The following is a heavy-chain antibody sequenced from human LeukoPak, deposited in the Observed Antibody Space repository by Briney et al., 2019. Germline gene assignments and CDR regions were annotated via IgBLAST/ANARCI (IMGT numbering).Heavy chain of an antibody. Sequence: PGGSLRLSCAASGFTFDDYAMHWVRHAPGKGLEWVSGISWNSGSIGYADSVKGRFTISRDNAKNSLYLQMNSLRAEDTALYYCAKGYYDFWSGYSAFEVFVAFDIWGQGTMVTVSS. CDR2: ISWNSGSI. D-gene: IGHD3-3*01. CDR3: AKGYYDFWSGYSAFEVFVAFDI. CDR1: GFTFDDYA. J-gene: IGHJ3*02. V-gene: IGHV3-9*01.